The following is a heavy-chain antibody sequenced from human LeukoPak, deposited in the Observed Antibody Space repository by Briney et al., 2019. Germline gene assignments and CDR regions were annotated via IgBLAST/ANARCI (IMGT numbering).Heavy chain of an antibody. CDR2: IIPIFGTA. D-gene: IGHD6-13*01. CDR3: AGGRYSSSWYQY. CDR1: GGTFSSYA. V-gene: IGHV1-69*01. J-gene: IGHJ4*02. Sequence: SVKVSCKASGGTFSSYAISWVRQAPGQGLEWMGGIIPIFGTANYAQKFQARVTITADESTSTAYMELSSLRSEDTAVYYCAGGRYSSSWYQYWGQGTLVTVSS.